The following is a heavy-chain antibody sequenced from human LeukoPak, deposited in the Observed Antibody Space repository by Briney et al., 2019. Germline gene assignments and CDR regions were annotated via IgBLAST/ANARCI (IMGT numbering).Heavy chain of an antibody. V-gene: IGHV3-30*02. D-gene: IGHD3-22*01. J-gene: IGHJ4*02. CDR2: IQDDGATT. CDR1: GLTFSNFP. Sequence: SGGSLRLSCAASGLTFSNFPMHWVRQPPGKGLEWVALIQDDGATTNYADSVRGRFTISRDNSKSTVYLQMNSLKPDDTAVYYCATQSITLVVVISPFDYWGKGTLVTVSS. CDR3: ATQSITLVVVISPFDY.